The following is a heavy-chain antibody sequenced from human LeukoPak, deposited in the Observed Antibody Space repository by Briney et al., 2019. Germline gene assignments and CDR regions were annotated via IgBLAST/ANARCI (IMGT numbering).Heavy chain of an antibody. Sequence: PGGSLRLSCAASGFTFSSYWMSWVRQAPGKGLEWVANIKQDGSEKYYVDSVKGRFTISRDNAKNSLYLQMNSLRAEDTAVYYCARERYSSSWYGNYYYYYYMDVWGKGTTVTVSS. V-gene: IGHV3-7*01. D-gene: IGHD6-13*01. J-gene: IGHJ6*03. CDR2: IKQDGSEK. CDR3: ARERYSSSWYGNYYYYYYMDV. CDR1: GFTFSSYW.